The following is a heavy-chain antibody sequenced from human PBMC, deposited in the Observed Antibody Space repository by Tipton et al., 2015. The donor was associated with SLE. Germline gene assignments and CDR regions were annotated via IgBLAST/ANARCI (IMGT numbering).Heavy chain of an antibody. J-gene: IGHJ4*02. Sequence: SLRLSCAGSGFTFRSYSLNWVRQAPGKGLEWVSSSSTGSRNTFYADSVKGRFTISRDNARNSLYLQMNSLGVEDTAVYYCARELLNPNYFDSWGQGTLVTVSS. CDR3: ARELLNPNYFDS. D-gene: IGHD2-15*01. V-gene: IGHV3-21*01. CDR1: GFTFRSYS. CDR2: SSTGSRNT.